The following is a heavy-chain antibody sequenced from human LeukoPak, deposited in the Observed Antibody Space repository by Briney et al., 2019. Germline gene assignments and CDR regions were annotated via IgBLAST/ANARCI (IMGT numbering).Heavy chain of an antibody. D-gene: IGHD6-19*01. CDR2: ISSGGGVT. V-gene: IGHV3-23*01. CDR1: GYTFSIYS. CDR3: ENHRAPVAGSRPKNPTAYIED. Sequence: PGGSLRLSCAASGYTFSIYSMSWVRQAPGKGLEWVSAISSGGGVTFYADSVKGRFTVSRDQSKNTLSLQMTSLRVEDTAVYYSENHRAPVAGSRPKNPTAYIEDWGQGTLVTVSS. J-gene: IGHJ4*02.